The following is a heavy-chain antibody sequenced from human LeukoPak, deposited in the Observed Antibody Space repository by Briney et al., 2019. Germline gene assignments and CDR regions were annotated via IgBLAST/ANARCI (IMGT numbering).Heavy chain of an antibody. CDR3: ARPATYYDILTGYERDNWFDP. J-gene: IGHJ5*02. V-gene: IGHV4-39*01. D-gene: IGHD3-9*01. Sequence: SETLSLTCTVSGGSISSSSYYWGWIRQPPGKGLEWIGSIYYSGSTYYNPSLKSRVTISVGTSKNQFSLKLSSVTAADTAVYYCARPATYYDILTGYERDNWFDPWGQGTLVTVSS. CDR1: GGSISSSSYY. CDR2: IYYSGST.